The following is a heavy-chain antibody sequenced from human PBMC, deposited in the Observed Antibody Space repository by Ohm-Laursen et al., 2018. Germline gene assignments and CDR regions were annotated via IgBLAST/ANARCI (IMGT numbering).Heavy chain of an antibody. J-gene: IGHJ5*02. CDR2: INTDGRIT. V-gene: IGHV3-74*03. D-gene: IGHD3-22*01. CDR3: TRVIHWFDP. Sequence: SLRLSCAAPGFTFSSHWMHWVRQAPGKGLVWVSRINTDGRITTYADSVKGRFTISRDNAKNTLYLQMNSLRAEDTAVYYCTRVIHWFDPWGQGTLVTVSS. CDR1: GFTFSSHW.